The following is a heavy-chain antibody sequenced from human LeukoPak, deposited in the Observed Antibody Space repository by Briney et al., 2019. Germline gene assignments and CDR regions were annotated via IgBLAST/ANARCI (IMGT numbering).Heavy chain of an antibody. D-gene: IGHD4-17*01. Sequence: PGGSLRLSCAASGFPLISYSMNWVRQAPGKGGEGVSSISGSSDYIFYADSVKGRFTISRDNAKNSLYLQMNSLRAEDTAVYYCARDQFDDDYGDPSGYWGQGTLVTVSS. CDR1: GFPLISYS. CDR2: ISGSSDYI. J-gene: IGHJ4*02. CDR3: ARDQFDDDYGDPSGY. V-gene: IGHV3-21*04.